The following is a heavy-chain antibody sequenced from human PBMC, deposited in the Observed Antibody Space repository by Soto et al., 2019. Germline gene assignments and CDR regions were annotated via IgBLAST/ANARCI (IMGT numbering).Heavy chain of an antibody. CDR1: GYTLTELS. Sequence: ASVKVSCKVSGYTLTELSMHWVRQAPGKGLEWMGGFDPEDGETICAQKFQGRVTMTEDTSTDTAYMELSSLRSEDTAVYYCATFYSGSYYSDAFDIWGQGTMVTVS. CDR3: ATFYSGSYYSDAFDI. J-gene: IGHJ3*02. CDR2: FDPEDGET. V-gene: IGHV1-24*01. D-gene: IGHD1-26*01.